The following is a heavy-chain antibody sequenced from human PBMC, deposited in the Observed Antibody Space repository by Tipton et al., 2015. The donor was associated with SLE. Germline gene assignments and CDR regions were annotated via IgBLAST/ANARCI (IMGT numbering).Heavy chain of an antibody. Sequence: TLSLTCTVSGGSISSYCWNWFRQPPGKELEWIGYIYHTGSTNYNPSLRSRVTMSVDTSKNQFPLKLSSVTAADTAVYYCARDGVIAMGYYMDVWGKGTTVTVSS. J-gene: IGHJ6*03. CDR2: IYHTGST. CDR1: GGSISSYC. V-gene: IGHV4-59*01. D-gene: IGHD2-21*01. CDR3: ARDGVIAMGYYMDV.